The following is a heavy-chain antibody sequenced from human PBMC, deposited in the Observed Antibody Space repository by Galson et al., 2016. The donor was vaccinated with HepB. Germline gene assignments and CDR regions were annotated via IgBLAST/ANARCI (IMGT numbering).Heavy chain of an antibody. CDR2: ISGPGRNT. CDR3: TTSVGANECDY. V-gene: IGHV3-23*01. J-gene: IGHJ4*02. D-gene: IGHD1-26*01. CDR1: KFTFRNYA. Sequence: SLRLSCAASKFTFRNYAMSWVRQAPGKGLEWVSSISGPGRNTYYADSVKGRFTISRDNSKNTLYLQMNSLKTEDTAVYHCTTSVGANECDYWGRGTLVTVSS.